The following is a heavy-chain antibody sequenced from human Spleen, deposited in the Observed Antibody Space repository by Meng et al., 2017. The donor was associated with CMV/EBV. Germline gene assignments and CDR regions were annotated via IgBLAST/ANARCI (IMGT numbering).Heavy chain of an antibody. Sequence: LSLTCAASGFTFSSYEMNWVRQAPGKGLEWVSYISSSGTVIYYTASVKGRFTISRDNAKNSLYLQMNSLRVEDTAVYFCARDIGGYEQQLLLQDYYGMDVWGQGTTVTVSS. CDR1: GFTFSSYE. CDR3: ARDIGGYEQQLLLQDYYGMDV. CDR2: ISSSGTVI. D-gene: IGHD6-13*01. J-gene: IGHJ6*02. V-gene: IGHV3-48*03.